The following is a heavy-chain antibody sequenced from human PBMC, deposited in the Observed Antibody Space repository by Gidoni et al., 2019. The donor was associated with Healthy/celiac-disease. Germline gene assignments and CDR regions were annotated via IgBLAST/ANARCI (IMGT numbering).Heavy chain of an antibody. V-gene: IGHV3-23*01. CDR3: AKETQKKEWELLGADAFDI. J-gene: IGHJ3*02. D-gene: IGHD1-26*01. CDR1: GFPFSRYA. CDR2: ISGSGGST. Sequence: EVQLLESGGGLVQPGGSLSLSCAASGFPFSRYAMRWVRQAPGKGLEWVSAISGSGGSTYYADSVKGRFTISRDNSKNTLYLQMNSLRAEDTAVYYCAKETQKKEWELLGADAFDIWGQGTMVTVSS.